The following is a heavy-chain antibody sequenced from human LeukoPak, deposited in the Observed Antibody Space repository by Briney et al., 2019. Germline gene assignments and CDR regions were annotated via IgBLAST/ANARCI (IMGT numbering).Heavy chain of an antibody. CDR1: GFTFSSYW. CDR3: ARGQTYYDFWSGYPDY. Sequence: GGSLRLSCAASGFTFSSYWMHWVRQAPGKGLVWVSRINSDGSSTSYADSVKGRFTISRDNAKNTLYLQMNSLRAEDTAVYYCARGQTYYDFWSGYPDYWGQGTLVTVSS. D-gene: IGHD3-3*01. CDR2: INSDGSST. J-gene: IGHJ4*02. V-gene: IGHV3-74*01.